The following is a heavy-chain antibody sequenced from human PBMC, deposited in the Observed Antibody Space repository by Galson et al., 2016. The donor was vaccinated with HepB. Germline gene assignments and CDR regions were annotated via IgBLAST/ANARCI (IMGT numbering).Heavy chain of an antibody. CDR2: IYTSGST. V-gene: IGHV4-61*02. CDR3: AGFCLSSVCSY. Sequence: TLSLTCIVSGGSISSGDYDWTWVRQPAGKGLEWIGRIYTSGSTHYNPSLKSRLSISIDTSKNHFSLKLTSVTAADTAVYYCAGFCLSSVCSYWGRGTQLTVS. J-gene: IGHJ4*02. D-gene: IGHD2-8*01. CDR1: GGSISSGDYD.